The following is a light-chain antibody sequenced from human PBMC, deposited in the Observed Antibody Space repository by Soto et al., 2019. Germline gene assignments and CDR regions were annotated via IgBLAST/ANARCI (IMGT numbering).Light chain of an antibody. CDR2: EVS. V-gene: IGLV2-8*01. CDR1: SSDVGGYNY. CDR3: SSYAGSNNYV. Sequence: SPGQSVTISCTGTSSDVGGYNYVSWYQQQPGKTHKLMIYEVSKRPSRVHDRFSGSKSGNTASLTVTRLQAEDEADYYFSSYAGSNNYVFGTGTKVTVL. J-gene: IGLJ1*01.